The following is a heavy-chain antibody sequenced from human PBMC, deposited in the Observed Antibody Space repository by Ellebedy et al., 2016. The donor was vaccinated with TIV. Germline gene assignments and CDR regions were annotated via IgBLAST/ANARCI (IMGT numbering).Heavy chain of an antibody. V-gene: IGHV3-7*01. D-gene: IGHD6-19*01. CDR2: IKQDGSEK. CDR3: AREAVAGTFFDY. Sequence: GESLKISXAASGLPFNAYWMHWVRQAPGKGLEWVANIKQDGSEKYYADSVKGRFTISRDNSKNTLYLQMNSLRAEDTAVYYCAREAVAGTFFDYWGQGTLVTVSS. J-gene: IGHJ4*02. CDR1: GLPFNAYW.